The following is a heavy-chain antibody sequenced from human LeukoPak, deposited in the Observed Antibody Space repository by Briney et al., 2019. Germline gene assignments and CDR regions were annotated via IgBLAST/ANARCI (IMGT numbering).Heavy chain of an antibody. CDR3: ARDPDSSSWYGGDY. V-gene: IGHV1-2*02. J-gene: IGHJ4*02. CDR2: INPNSGGT. D-gene: IGHD6-13*01. CDR1: GYTFTDYY. Sequence: ASVTVSCKASGYTFTDYYMHWVRQAPGQGLEWMGWINPNSGGTNYAQKFQGRVTMTRDTSISTAYMELSRLRSDDTAVYYCARDPDSSSWYGGDYWGQGTLVTVSS.